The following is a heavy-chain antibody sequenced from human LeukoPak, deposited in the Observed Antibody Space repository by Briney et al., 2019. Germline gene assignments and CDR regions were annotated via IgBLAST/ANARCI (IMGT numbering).Heavy chain of an antibody. CDR2: IYYSGST. V-gene: IGHV4-39*07. D-gene: IGHD3-3*01. CDR3: ARERYDFWSGHDKGMDV. Sequence: PSETLSLTCTVSDDSISSSSFYWGWIRQPPGKGLEWIGSIYYSGSTYYNPSLKSRVTISVDTSKNQFSLRLSSVTAADTAVYYCARERYDFWSGHDKGMDVWGQGTTVTVSS. J-gene: IGHJ6*02. CDR1: DDSISSSSFY.